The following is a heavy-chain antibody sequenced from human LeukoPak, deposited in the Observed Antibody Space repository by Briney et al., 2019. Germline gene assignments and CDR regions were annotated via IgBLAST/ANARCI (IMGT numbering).Heavy chain of an antibody. J-gene: IGHJ1*01. D-gene: IGHD6-19*01. Sequence: GGSLRLSCAASGFTFRSNWMNWVRQAPGKGLEWVAHVQPDGSAKIYADSVKGRFTISRDNAKDSVYLQMNSLRVEDTAVYYCARYLFGWSSLGHWGQGTLVTVSS. CDR3: ARYLFGWSSLGH. V-gene: IGHV3-7*01. CDR1: GFTFRSNW. CDR2: VQPDGSAK.